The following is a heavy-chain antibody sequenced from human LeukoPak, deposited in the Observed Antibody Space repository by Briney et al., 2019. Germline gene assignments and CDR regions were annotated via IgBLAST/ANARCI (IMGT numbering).Heavy chain of an antibody. V-gene: IGHV5-51*01. CDR3: ARPSSLYGGTSEDY. CDR1: GYSFTDYL. D-gene: IGHD4-23*01. Sequence: GESLKISCKASGYSFTDYLIVWVRQMPGKGLEWMGAIYPGDSDTRYSPSLDGQVTISADKSVSTTYLQWSSLQASDTAMYYCARPSSLYGGTSEDYWGQGTLVTVSS. J-gene: IGHJ4*02. CDR2: IYPGDSDT.